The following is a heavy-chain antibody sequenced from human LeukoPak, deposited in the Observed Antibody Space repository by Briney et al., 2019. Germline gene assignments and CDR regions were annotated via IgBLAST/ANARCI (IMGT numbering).Heavy chain of an antibody. Sequence: SETLSLTCAVYGGSFSDYYWNWIRQPPGKGLEWIGEINHSGSTNYNPSLKSRVTISVDTSKNQFSLKVSSVTAADTAVYYCARDVGARLSGFWGQGTLVTVSS. J-gene: IGHJ4*02. V-gene: IGHV4-34*01. CDR3: ARDVGARLSGF. D-gene: IGHD6-6*01. CDR2: INHSGST. CDR1: GGSFSDYY.